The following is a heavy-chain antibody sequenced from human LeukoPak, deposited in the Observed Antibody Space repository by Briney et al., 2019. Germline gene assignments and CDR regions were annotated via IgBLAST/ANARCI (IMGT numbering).Heavy chain of an antibody. Sequence: PGRSLRLSCAASGFTFSSYGMHWVRQAPGKGLEWVAVIWYDGSNKYYADSVKGRFTISRDNYKNTLYLKMNSLRAEDTAVYYCAKDPTSGYDGGLDYWGQGTLVTVSS. J-gene: IGHJ4*02. CDR1: GFTFSSYG. CDR3: AKDPTSGYDGGLDY. D-gene: IGHD5-12*01. CDR2: IWYDGSNK. V-gene: IGHV3-33*06.